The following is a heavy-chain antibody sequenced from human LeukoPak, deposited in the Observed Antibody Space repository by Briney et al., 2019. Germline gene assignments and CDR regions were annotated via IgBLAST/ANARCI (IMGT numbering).Heavy chain of an antibody. CDR3: AYSTLSPAGGMDV. CDR1: AFTFSTYW. J-gene: IGHJ6*02. Sequence: GGSLRLSCAPSAFTFSTYWMSWVRQAPGKGLEWVANIKEDATDKYYVDSVKGRFTISRDSAMNSVCLQMNSLRAEDTAVYYCAYSTLSPAGGMDVWGQGTTVTVSS. CDR2: IKEDATDK. V-gene: IGHV3-7*05. D-gene: IGHD2/OR15-2a*01.